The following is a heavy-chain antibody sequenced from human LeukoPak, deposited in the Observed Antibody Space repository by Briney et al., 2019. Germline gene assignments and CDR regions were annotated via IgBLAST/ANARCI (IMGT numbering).Heavy chain of an antibody. CDR2: IRYDGSNK. V-gene: IGHV3-30*02. D-gene: IGHD5-18*01. Sequence: GGSLRLSCAASGFTFSSYGMHWVRQAPGKGLEWVAFIRYDGSNKYYADSVKGRFTISRDNSKNTLYLQMNSLRAEDTAVYYCAKDRVSRAAHTAMVKGYWGQGTLVTVSS. J-gene: IGHJ4*02. CDR3: AKDRVSRAAHTAMVKGY. CDR1: GFTFSSYG.